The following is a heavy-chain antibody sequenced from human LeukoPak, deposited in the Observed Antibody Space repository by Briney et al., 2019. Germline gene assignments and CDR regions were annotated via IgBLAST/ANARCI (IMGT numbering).Heavy chain of an antibody. J-gene: IGHJ4*02. D-gene: IGHD6-13*01. CDR2: INPNSGGT. CDR3: AREYSSTWYPFDY. Sequence: ASVKVSCKASGYTFTGYYMHWVRQAPGQGLEWLGWINPNSGGTNYAQKFHGRVTMTRDTSISTAYMELSRLTSDDTALYYCAREYSSTWYPFDYWGQGTLVTVSS. CDR1: GYTFTGYY. V-gene: IGHV1-2*02.